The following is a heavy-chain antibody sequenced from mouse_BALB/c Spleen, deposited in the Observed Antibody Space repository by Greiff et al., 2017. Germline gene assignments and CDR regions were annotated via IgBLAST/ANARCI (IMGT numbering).Heavy chain of an antibody. CDR3: ARGDGNYVFDY. V-gene: IGHV1S33*01. CDR1: GYTFTSYD. D-gene: IGHD2-1*01. Sequence: SGPELVKPGALVKISCKASGYTFTSYDINWVKQRPGQGLEWIGWIYPGDGSTKYNEKFKGKATLTADKSSSTAYMQLSSLTSENSAVYFCARGDGNYVFDYWGQGTTLTVSS. J-gene: IGHJ2*01. CDR2: IYPGDGST.